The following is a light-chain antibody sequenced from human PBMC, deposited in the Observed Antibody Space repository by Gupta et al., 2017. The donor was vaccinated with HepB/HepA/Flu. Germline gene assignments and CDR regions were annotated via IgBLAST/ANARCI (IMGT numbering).Light chain of an antibody. CDR1: NLNIGGNY. CDR3: AAWDDRLNGPV. V-gene: IGLV1-47*01. J-gene: IGLJ7*01. CDR2: RDN. Sequence: QPVLTQAPSASGPPGQRVTISCSGSNLNIGGNYVCCYQQVPVMAPNLLLYRDNQRPSGVPDRFFGSKSGTSASLAISGLRAEDEGDYYCAAWDDRLNGPVFGGGTKLTVL.